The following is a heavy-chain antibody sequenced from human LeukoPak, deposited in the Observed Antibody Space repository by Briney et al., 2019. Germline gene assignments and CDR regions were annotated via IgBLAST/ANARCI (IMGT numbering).Heavy chain of an antibody. J-gene: IGHJ5*02. Sequence: SETLSLTCAVYGGSFSGYYWSWIRQPPGKGLEWIGEINHSGSTNYNPSLKSRVTISVDTSKNQSSLKLSSVTAADTAVYYCAREILGGRNWFDPWGQGTLVTVSS. V-gene: IGHV4-34*01. CDR2: INHSGST. CDR1: GGSFSGYY. CDR3: AREILGGRNWFDP. D-gene: IGHD3-10*01.